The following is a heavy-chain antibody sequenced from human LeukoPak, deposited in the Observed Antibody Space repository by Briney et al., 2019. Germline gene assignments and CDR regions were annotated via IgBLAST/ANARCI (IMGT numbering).Heavy chain of an antibody. Sequence: SETLSLTCTVSGGSISSSSYYWGWIRQPPGKGLEWIGSIYYSGSTYYNPSLKSRVTISVDTSKNQFTLKLSSVTAADTAVYYCARSSGYSNYVGNWFDPWGQGTLVTVSS. CDR2: IYYSGST. V-gene: IGHV4-39*06. CDR1: GGSISSSSYY. D-gene: IGHD4-11*01. J-gene: IGHJ5*02. CDR3: ARSSGYSNYVGNWFDP.